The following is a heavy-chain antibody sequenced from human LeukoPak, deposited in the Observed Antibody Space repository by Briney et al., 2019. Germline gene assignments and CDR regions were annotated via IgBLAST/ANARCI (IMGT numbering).Heavy chain of an antibody. Sequence: SETLSLTCTVSGGSISSGDYYWSWIRQPPGKGLEWIRYIYYSGSTYYNPSLKSRVTISVDTSKNQFSLKLSSVTAADTAVYYCARVGARYFDWPEAAYFDYWGQGTLVTVSS. D-gene: IGHD3-9*01. V-gene: IGHV4-30-4*01. CDR2: IYYSGST. J-gene: IGHJ4*02. CDR1: GGSISSGDYY. CDR3: ARVGARYFDWPEAAYFDY.